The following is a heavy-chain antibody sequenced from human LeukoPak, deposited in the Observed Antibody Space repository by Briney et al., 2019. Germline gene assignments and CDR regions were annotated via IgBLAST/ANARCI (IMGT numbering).Heavy chain of an antibody. CDR1: GGTFSSYA. Sequence: SVKVSCKASGGTFSSYAISWVRQAPGQGLEWMGRIIPILGIANYAQKFQGRVTITADKSTSTAYMEPSSLRSEDTAVYYCARDIGSPKGWKDPGEAPWDNWFDPWGQGTLVTVSS. CDR3: ARDIGSPKGWKDPGEAPWDNWFDP. J-gene: IGHJ5*02. D-gene: IGHD1-1*01. CDR2: IIPILGIA. V-gene: IGHV1-69*04.